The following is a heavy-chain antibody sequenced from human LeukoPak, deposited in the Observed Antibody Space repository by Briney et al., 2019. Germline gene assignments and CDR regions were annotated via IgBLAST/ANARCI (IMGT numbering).Heavy chain of an antibody. V-gene: IGHV3-23*01. CDR2: ISGSGGST. J-gene: IGHJ4*02. Sequence: GGSLRLSCAASGFTFSSYAMSWVRQAPGKGLEWVSAISGSGGSTYYADSVKGRFTISRDNSKNTLYLQMNSLRAEDTAVYYCAKDPFLEWLLYRFHFDYWGQGNPGHRLL. CDR1: GFTFSSYA. D-gene: IGHD3-3*01. CDR3: AKDPFLEWLLYRFHFDY.